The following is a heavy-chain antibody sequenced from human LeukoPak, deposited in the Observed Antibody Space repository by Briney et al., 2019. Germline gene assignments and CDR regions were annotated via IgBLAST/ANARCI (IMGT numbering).Heavy chain of an antibody. Sequence: XXIXXSXXTXXXPXLKSXVXISVDTSKNHFSLNLSSVTAADXAFYYCARQRGGGYWYLDLWGRGTLVTVSS. D-gene: IGHD2-15*01. V-gene: IGHV4-39*01. CDR2: IXXSXXT. J-gene: IGHJ2*01. CDR3: ARQRGGGYWYLDL.